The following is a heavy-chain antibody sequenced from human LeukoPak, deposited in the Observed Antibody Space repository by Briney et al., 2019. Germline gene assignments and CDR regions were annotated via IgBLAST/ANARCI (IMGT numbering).Heavy chain of an antibody. D-gene: IGHD5-24*01. V-gene: IGHV5-51*01. J-gene: IGHJ4*02. CDR3: ARRRDGYNYVGTDY. CDR2: IYPGDSDT. CDR1: GYSFSTYW. Sequence: GESLKISCQGSGYSFSTYWITWVRQLPGKGLEWMGIIYPGDSDTRYSPSFQGQVTISADKSISTAYLQWSSLKASDTAMYYCARRRDGYNYVGTDYWGQGTLVTVSS.